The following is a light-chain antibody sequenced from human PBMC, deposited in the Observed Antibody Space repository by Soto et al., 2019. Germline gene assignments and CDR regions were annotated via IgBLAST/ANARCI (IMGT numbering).Light chain of an antibody. CDR2: DAS. Sequence: EIVLTQSPATLSLSPGERATLSCRASQSVSSYLAWYQQKPGQAPRLLIYDASNRATGIPARFSGSGSGTVFTLTISSLEPEDFSVYYWQQRSNWPPYTFGQGTKLKIK. CDR1: QSVSSY. V-gene: IGKV3-11*01. CDR3: QQRSNWPPYT. J-gene: IGKJ2*01.